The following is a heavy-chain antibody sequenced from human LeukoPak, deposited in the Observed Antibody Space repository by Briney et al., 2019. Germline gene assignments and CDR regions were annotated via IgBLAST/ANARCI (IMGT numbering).Heavy chain of an antibody. D-gene: IGHD5-18*01. Sequence: GESLKISCKGSGYSFTSYWIGWVRQMPGKGLEWMGIIYPGDSDTRYSPSFQGQVTISADKSISTAYLQWSSLKASDTAMYYCARHRGYSYGATDDAFDIWGQGTMVTVSS. CDR3: ARHRGYSYGATDDAFDI. V-gene: IGHV5-51*01. J-gene: IGHJ3*02. CDR2: IYPGDSDT. CDR1: GYSFTSYW.